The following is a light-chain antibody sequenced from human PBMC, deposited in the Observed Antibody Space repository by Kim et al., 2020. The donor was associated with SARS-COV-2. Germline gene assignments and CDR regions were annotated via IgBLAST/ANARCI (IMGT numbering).Light chain of an antibody. CDR2: DRN. J-gene: IGLJ1*01. CDR1: SLRGYY. CDR3: NSRDSSGSPYV. V-gene: IGLV3-19*01. Sequence: SSELTQAPAVSVALGQTVRITCQGDSLRGYYASWYQQKPGQAPVLVVYDRNNRPSGIPDRFSGSTSGNIASLTITGAQAEDEAEYFCNSRDSSGSPYVFGSGTKVTVL.